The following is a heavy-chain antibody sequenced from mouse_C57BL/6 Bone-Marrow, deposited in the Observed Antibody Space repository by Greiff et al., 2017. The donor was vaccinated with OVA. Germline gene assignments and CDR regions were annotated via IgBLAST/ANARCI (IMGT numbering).Heavy chain of an antibody. V-gene: IGHV1-64*01. J-gene: IGHJ3*01. CDR1: GYTFTSYW. CDR2: IHPNSGST. D-gene: IGHD1-1*01. Sequence: VQLQQPGAELVKPGASVKLSCKASGYTFTSYWMHWVKQRPGQGLEWIGMIHPNSGSTNYNEKFKSKATLTVDKSFSTAYMQLSSLTSEDSAVYYCARSPLYGSRAWFAYWGQGTLVTVSA. CDR3: ARSPLYGSRAWFAY.